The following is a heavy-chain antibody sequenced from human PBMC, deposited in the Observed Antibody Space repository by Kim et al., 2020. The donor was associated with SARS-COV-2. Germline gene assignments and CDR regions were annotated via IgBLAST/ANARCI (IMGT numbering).Heavy chain of an antibody. J-gene: IGHJ4*02. CDR3: TTVVGSGGSGQKRYFDY. V-gene: IGHV3-15*01. Sequence: VKGRFTISRDDSINTLYLQMNSLKTEDTAVYYCTTVVGSGGSGQKRYFDYWGQGTLVTVSS. D-gene: IGHD2-15*01.